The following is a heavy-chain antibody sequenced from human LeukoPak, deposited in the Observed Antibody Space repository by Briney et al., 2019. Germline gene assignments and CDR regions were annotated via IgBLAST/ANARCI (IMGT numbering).Heavy chain of an antibody. J-gene: IGHJ4*02. CDR1: GGSISGYY. CDR3: ARVSGSGYYYVFDY. D-gene: IGHD3-22*01. Sequence: SETLSLTCSVSGGSISGYYWSWIRQPAGKGLEWIGRTYTSGSTNYNPSLKSRVTMSVDTSKNQFSLKLSSVTAADTAVYYCARVSGSGYYYVFDYWGQGTLVTVSS. CDR2: TYTSGST. V-gene: IGHV4-4*07.